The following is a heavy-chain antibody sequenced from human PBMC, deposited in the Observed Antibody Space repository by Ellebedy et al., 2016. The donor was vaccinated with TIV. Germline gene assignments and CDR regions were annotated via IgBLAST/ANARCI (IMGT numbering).Heavy chain of an antibody. CDR1: GFTVSSNY. J-gene: IGHJ6*02. V-gene: IGHV3-66*01. CDR3: ARVTTPVLHGMDV. CDR2: IYSGGST. D-gene: IGHD3-10*01. Sequence: GESLKISCAASGFTVSSNYMSWVRQAPGKGLEWVSVIYSGGSTYYADSVKGRFTISRDNSKNTLYLQMNSLRDEDTAVYYCARVTTPVLHGMDVWGQGTTVTVSS.